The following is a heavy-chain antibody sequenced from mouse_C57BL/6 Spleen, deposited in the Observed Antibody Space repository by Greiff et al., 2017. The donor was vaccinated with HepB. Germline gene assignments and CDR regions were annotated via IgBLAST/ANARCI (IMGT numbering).Heavy chain of an antibody. CDR1: GYTFTSYW. CDR3: ARRVPDGYYWYFDV. CDR2: IDPSDSYT. J-gene: IGHJ1*03. Sequence: VQLQQPGAELVRPGTSVKLSCKASGYTFTSYWMHWVKQRPGQGLEWIGVIDPSDSYTNYNQKFKGKATLTVDTSSSTAYMQLSSLTSEDSAVYYCARRVPDGYYWYFDVWGTGTTVTVSS. V-gene: IGHV1-59*01. D-gene: IGHD2-3*01.